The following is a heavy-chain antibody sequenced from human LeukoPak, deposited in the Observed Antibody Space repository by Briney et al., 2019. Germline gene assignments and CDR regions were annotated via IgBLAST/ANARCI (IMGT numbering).Heavy chain of an antibody. CDR1: GYSFTSYW. D-gene: IGHD3-3*01. Sequence: GESLKISCKGSGYSFTSYWIGWVRQMPGKGLEWMGIIYPGDSDTRYSPSFQGQVTISADKSISAAYLQWSSLKASDTAMYYCARHHYDFWSGYSYPIDYWGQGTLATVSS. CDR2: IYPGDSDT. CDR3: ARHHYDFWSGYSYPIDY. V-gene: IGHV5-51*01. J-gene: IGHJ4*02.